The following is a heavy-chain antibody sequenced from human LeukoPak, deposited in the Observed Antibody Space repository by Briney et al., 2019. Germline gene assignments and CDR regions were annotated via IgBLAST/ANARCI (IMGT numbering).Heavy chain of an antibody. CDR1: GGSITGHY. D-gene: IGHD3-22*01. Sequence: SETLSLTCIVSGGSITGHYWSWIRQPPGKGLEWIGDIYYRGNTNYSPSLKSRLSMSVDTSKSQFSLKLSSVTTADTAVYYCARVRDTSGYFYDLDYWGQGTLVTVSS. CDR2: IYYRGNT. V-gene: IGHV4-59*11. CDR3: ARVRDTSGYFYDLDY. J-gene: IGHJ4*02.